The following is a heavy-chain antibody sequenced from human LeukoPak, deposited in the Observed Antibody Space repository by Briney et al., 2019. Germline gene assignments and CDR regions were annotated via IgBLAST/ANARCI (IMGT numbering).Heavy chain of an antibody. J-gene: IGHJ3*02. CDR2: NSPSGSGT. V-gene: IGHV1-46*01. CDR1: GYTFTSYY. D-gene: IGHD5-24*01. Sequence: ASVTVSFTASGYTFTSYYLHWARQAPGQGLEWMGINSPSGSGTTYAQKFQGRVTMTRDTSTGTVYMELNSLRSEDTAVSYCARVRDGYNDAFDIWGQGTMVTVSS. CDR3: ARVRDGYNDAFDI.